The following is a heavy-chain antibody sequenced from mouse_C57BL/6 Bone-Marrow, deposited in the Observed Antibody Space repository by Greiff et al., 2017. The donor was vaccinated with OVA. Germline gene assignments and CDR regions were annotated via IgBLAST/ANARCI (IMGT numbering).Heavy chain of an antibody. CDR2: IYPRSGNT. CDR1: GYTFTSYG. V-gene: IGHV1-81*01. CDR3: ARDEGLRRLYCYAMDY. Sequence: QVQLQQPGAELARPGASVKLSCKASGYTFTSYGISWVKQRPGQGLEWIGEIYPRSGNTYYNEKFKGKATLTADKSSSTAYMELRSLTSEDSAVYFCARDEGLRRLYCYAMDYWGQGTSVTVSS. J-gene: IGHJ4*01. D-gene: IGHD2-4*01.